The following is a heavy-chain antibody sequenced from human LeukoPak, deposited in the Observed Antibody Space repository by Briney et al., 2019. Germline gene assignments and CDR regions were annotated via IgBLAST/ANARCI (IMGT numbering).Heavy chain of an antibody. D-gene: IGHD5-24*01. Sequence: SETLSLTCAVYGGSFSGYYWSWIRQPPGKGLEWIGEINHSGSTNYNPSLKSRVAISVDTSKNQFSLKLSSVTAADTAVYYCARGRGYNSFDYWGQGTLVTVSS. CDR2: INHSGST. CDR3: ARGRGYNSFDY. J-gene: IGHJ4*02. V-gene: IGHV4-34*01. CDR1: GGSFSGYY.